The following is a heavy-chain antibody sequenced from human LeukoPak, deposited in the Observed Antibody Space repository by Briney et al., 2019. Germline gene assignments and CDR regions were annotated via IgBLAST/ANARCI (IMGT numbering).Heavy chain of an antibody. D-gene: IGHD5-18*01. CDR2: IYVGGTT. J-gene: IGHJ2*01. V-gene: IGHV3-53*01. Sequence: PGGSLRLSCAASEFTVSSNYMNWVRQAPGKGLEWVSVIYVGGTTYYADSVKGRFTISRDSSKNTLYLQMNNLRADDTAVYYCARGRWWILDGYFDLWGRGTLITVSS. CDR3: ARGRWWILDGYFDL. CDR1: EFTVSSNY.